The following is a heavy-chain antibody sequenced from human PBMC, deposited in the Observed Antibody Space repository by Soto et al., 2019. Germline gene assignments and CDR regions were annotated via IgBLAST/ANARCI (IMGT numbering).Heavy chain of an antibody. V-gene: IGHV3-21*01. CDR3: ARKILGYCRGGSCYDINYYYYGMDV. CDR2: ISSSSSYI. D-gene: IGHD2-15*01. CDR1: GFTFSSYS. J-gene: IGHJ6*02. Sequence: EVQLVESGGGLVKPGGSLRLSCAASGFTFSSYSMNWVRQAPGKGLEWVSSISSSSSYIYYADSVKGRFTISRDNAKNSLYLQMNSRRAEDTAVYYCARKILGYCRGGSCYDINYYYYGMDVGGQGTTVTVSS.